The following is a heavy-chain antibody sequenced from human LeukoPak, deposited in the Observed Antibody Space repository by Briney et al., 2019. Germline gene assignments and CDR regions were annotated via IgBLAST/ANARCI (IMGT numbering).Heavy chain of an antibody. CDR3: AKAYCGGDCYWFDC. J-gene: IGHJ4*02. Sequence: TGGSLRLSCAASGFTFDDYAMHWVRQAPGKGLEWVSGISWNSGSIGYADSVKGRFTISRDNAKNSLYLQMNSLRAEDMALYYCAKAYCGGDCYWFDCWGQGTLVTVSS. D-gene: IGHD2-21*02. CDR2: ISWNSGSI. CDR1: GFTFDDYA. V-gene: IGHV3-9*03.